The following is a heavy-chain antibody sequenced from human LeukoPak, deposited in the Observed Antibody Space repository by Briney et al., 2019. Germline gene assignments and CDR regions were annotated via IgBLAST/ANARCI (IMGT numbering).Heavy chain of an antibody. CDR1: GFTFSSYA. V-gene: IGHV3-23*01. Sequence: GGSLRLSCAASGFTFSSYAMSWVRQAPGKGLEWVSAISGSGGSTYYADSVKGRFTISRDNSKNTLYLQMNSLRAEDTAVYYCAKDHDSSGYYSYYFDYWGQGTLVTVSS. CDR3: AKDHDSSGYYSYYFDY. J-gene: IGHJ4*02. CDR2: ISGSGGST. D-gene: IGHD3-22*01.